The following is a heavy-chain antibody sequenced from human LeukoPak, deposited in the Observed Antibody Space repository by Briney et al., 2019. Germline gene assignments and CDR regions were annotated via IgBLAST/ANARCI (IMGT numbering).Heavy chain of an antibody. CDR3: ARDLGGYHFDY. J-gene: IGHJ4*02. Sequence: ASVKVSCKASGYTFTSYYMHWVRQAPGQGLEWMGIINPSGGSTSYAQKFQGRVTMARDMSTSTVYMELSSLRSEDTAVYYCARDLGGYHFDYWGQETLVTVSS. V-gene: IGHV1-46*01. CDR2: INPSGGST. CDR1: GYTFTSYY. D-gene: IGHD1-26*01.